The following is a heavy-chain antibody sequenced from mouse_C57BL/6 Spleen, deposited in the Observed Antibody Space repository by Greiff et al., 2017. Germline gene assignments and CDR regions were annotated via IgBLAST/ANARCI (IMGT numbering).Heavy chain of an antibody. Sequence: VQLQQSGPELVQPGASVKISCKASGYTFTDYYMNWVKQSHGKSLEWIGDINPNNGGTSYNQKFKGKATLTVDKSSSTDYMELRSLTSEDSAVYYCARMAHYYGLYFDYWGQGTTLTVSS. CDR2: INPNNGGT. CDR3: ARMAHYYGLYFDY. D-gene: IGHD1-2*01. J-gene: IGHJ2*01. V-gene: IGHV1-26*01. CDR1: GYTFTDYY.